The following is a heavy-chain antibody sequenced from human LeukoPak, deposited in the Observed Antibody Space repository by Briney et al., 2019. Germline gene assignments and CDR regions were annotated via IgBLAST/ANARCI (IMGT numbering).Heavy chain of an antibody. CDR1: GGSISSYC. V-gene: IGHV4-59*08. D-gene: IGHD3-10*01. Sequence: SEPLSLTCTVSGGSISSYCWSWIRQPPGKGLEWIGYIYYSGSTNYNPSLKSRVTISVDTSKNQFSPKLSSVTAADTAVYYCARTKKYYYGSGSKRYYYYGMDVWGQGTTVTASS. CDR2: IYYSGST. J-gene: IGHJ6*02. CDR3: ARTKKYYYGSGSKRYYYYGMDV.